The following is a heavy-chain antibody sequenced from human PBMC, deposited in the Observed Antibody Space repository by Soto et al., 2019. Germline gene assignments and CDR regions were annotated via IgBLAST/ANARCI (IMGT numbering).Heavy chain of an antibody. D-gene: IGHD3-10*01. J-gene: IGHJ4*02. CDR1: GFTFSYYY. Sequence: PGGSLRLCCAASGFTFSYYYMSWIRQAPGKGLEWVSYISSSSSYTNYADSVKGRFTISRDNAKTSMYLQMNSLRAEDTAVYYCARGSGGLRGLDYWGQGTLVTVSS. CDR3: ARGSGGLRGLDY. CDR2: ISSSSSYT. V-gene: IGHV3-11*06.